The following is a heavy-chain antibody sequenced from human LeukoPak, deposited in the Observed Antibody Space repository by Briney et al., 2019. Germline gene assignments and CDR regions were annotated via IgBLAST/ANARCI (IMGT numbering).Heavy chain of an antibody. D-gene: IGHD3-9*01. V-gene: IGHV1-18*01. CDR3: ARVGLRYFDWLLSWFDP. CDR2: ISAYNGNT. CDR1: GYTFTSYG. J-gene: IGHJ5*02. Sequence: ASVKVSCTASGYTFTSYGISWVRQAPGQGLEWMGWISAYNGNTNYAQKLQGRVTMTTDTSTSTAYMELRSLRSDDTAVYYSARVGLRYFDWLLSWFDPWGQGTLVTVSS.